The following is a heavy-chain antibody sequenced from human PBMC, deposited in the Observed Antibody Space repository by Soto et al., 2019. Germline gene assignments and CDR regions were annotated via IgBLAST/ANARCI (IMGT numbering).Heavy chain of an antibody. Sequence: SVKVSCKASGGTFSTYPISWVRQAPGQGLEWMGGIIPSFDTANYAQRFQGRVTITADESTSTAYMELSSLRSDDTAVYYCARVSYDFWSGYYSNGGNYYGMDVWGQGTTVTSP. CDR3: ARVSYDFWSGYYSNGGNYYGMDV. J-gene: IGHJ6*02. CDR2: IIPSFDTA. V-gene: IGHV1-69*13. D-gene: IGHD3-3*01. CDR1: GGTFSTYP.